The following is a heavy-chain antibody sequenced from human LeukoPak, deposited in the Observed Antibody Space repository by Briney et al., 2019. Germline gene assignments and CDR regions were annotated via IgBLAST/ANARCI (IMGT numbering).Heavy chain of an antibody. V-gene: IGHV3-73*01. Sequence: PGGSLRLSCAASGFTFSGSAMHWVRQASGKGLEWVGRIRSKANSYATAYAASVKGRFTISRDDSKNTGYLQMNSLKTEDTAVYYCTRHPDSSSWYVNWFDPWGQGTLVTVSS. D-gene: IGHD6-13*01. CDR3: TRHPDSSSWYVNWFDP. J-gene: IGHJ5*02. CDR1: GFTFSGSA. CDR2: IRSKANSYAT.